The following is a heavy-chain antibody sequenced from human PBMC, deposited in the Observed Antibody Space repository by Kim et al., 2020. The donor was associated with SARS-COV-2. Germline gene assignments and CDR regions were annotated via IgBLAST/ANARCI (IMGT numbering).Heavy chain of an antibody. V-gene: IGHV3-15*01. Sequence: GGSLRLSCAASGFTFSNAWMSWVRQAPGKGLEWVGRIKSKTDGGTTDYAAPVKGRFTISRDDSKNTLYLQMNSLKTEDTAVYYCTTDFSRGSGTFEPLWGQGTLVTVSS. CDR1: GFTFSNAW. CDR3: TTDFSRGSGTFEPL. D-gene: IGHD3-10*01. J-gene: IGHJ4*02. CDR2: IKSKTDGGTT.